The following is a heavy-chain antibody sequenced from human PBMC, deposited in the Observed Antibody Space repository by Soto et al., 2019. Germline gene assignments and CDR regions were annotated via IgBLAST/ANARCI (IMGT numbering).Heavy chain of an antibody. CDR3: VRCASNWGFSGL. Sequence: QVQLVQSGAAVEQPGASINVSCRASLYSFTTYAINWVRQAPGQAPEWVGRINTYNGKTNFAQRLQDRVTLTRDTATNTAYLQLRRLPSGDPGVYFRVRCASNWGFSGLWGQGTLVTVSS. CDR2: INTYNGKT. CDR1: LYSFTTYA. D-gene: IGHD7-27*01. J-gene: IGHJ4*02. V-gene: IGHV1-18*01.